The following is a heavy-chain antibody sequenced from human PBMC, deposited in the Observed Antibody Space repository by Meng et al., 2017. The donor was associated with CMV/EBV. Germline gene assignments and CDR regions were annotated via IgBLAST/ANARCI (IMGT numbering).Heavy chain of an antibody. V-gene: IGHV3-30*03. J-gene: IGHJ4*02. CDR3: AGYCSSTSCYMVDFDY. D-gene: IGHD2-2*02. CDR1: GFTFSDYY. CDR2: ISYDGSNK. Sequence: GGSLRLSCAASGFTFSDYYMSWIRQAPGKGLEWVAVISYDGSNKYYADSVKGRFTISRDNSKNTLYLQMNSLRAEDTAVYYCAGYCSSTSCYMVDFDYWGQGTLVTVSS.